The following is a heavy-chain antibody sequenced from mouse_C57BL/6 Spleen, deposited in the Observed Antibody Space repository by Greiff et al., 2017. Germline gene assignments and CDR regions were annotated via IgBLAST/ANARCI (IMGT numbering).Heavy chain of an antibody. D-gene: IGHD1-1*01. J-gene: IGHJ2*01. CDR3: AGGITTVFDY. Sequence: EVQRVESGGDLVKPGGSLKLSCAASGFTFSSYGMSWVRQTPDKRLEWVATISSGGSYTYYPDSVKGRFTISRDNAKNTLYLQMSSLESEDTDMYYGAGGITTVFDYWGKGTTLTVSS. CDR1: GFTFSSYG. V-gene: IGHV5-6*01. CDR2: ISSGGSYT.